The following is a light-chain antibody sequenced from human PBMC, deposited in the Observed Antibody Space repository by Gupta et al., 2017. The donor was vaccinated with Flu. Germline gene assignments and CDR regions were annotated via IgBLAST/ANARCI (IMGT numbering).Light chain of an antibody. V-gene: IGLV3-1*01. CDR2: EDR. CDR3: QAWDSSNVV. CDR1: GGGDKY. Sequence: CSGDGGGDKYAYWDQQKAGQSPVVVIYEDRKRPSGVPERFSGSSSGNTATLTIGGTQAVDEDDYYCQAWDSSNVVFGGGTKVTVL. J-gene: IGLJ2*01.